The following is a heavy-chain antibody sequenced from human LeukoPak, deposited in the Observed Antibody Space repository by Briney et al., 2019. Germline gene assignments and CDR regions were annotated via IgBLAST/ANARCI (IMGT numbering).Heavy chain of an antibody. CDR3: ARDSFWGAFDI. V-gene: IGHV4-59*01. Sequence: PSETLSLTCTVSGNSISSFFWSWIRQPPGKGLEWIGSMHYSGDSKYNPSLRSRVSLSIDTSKQQFSLRLSSVTAADTAVYYCARDSFWGAFDIWGQGTMVTVSS. CDR1: GNSISSFF. CDR2: MHYSGDS. D-gene: IGHD3-16*01. J-gene: IGHJ3*02.